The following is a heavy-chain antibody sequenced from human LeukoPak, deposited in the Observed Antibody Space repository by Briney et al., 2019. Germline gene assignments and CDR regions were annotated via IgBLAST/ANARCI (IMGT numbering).Heavy chain of an antibody. D-gene: IGHD3-16*01. V-gene: IGHV4-38-2*02. CDR3: ARRPDWGYDYYMDV. Sequence: SETLSLTCNVSGYSIGSGYFWGWIRQPPGKGLEWIGGVYSSGTTYYNPSLESRLTISLKTSKNQFSLKLRSATAADTAVYYCARRPDWGYDYYMDVWGKGTTVTVSS. J-gene: IGHJ6*03. CDR2: VYSSGTT. CDR1: GYSIGSGYF.